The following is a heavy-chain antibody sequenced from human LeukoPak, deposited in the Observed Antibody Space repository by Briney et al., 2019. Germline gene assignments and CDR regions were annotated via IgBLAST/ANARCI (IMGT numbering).Heavy chain of an antibody. J-gene: IGHJ6*02. CDR1: GFTFSSYW. Sequence: GGSLRLSCAASGFTFSSYWMHWVRQAPGKGLVWVSRINTDGSSTSYADSVKGRFTISRDNSKNTLYLQMNSLGAEDTAVYYCAKDRSDNSTWYCMDVWGQGTTVTVSS. D-gene: IGHD2/OR15-2a*01. CDR2: INTDGSST. V-gene: IGHV3-74*01. CDR3: AKDRSDNSTWYCMDV.